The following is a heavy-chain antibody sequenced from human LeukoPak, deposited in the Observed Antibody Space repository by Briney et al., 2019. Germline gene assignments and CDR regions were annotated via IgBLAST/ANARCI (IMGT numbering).Heavy chain of an antibody. CDR2: ISSSGNTI. CDR1: GFTFSDYY. D-gene: IGHD6-6*01. J-gene: IGHJ4*02. Sequence: GGSLRLSCAASGFTFSDYYMSWIRHAPGKGLEWVSYISSSGNTIYYADSVKGRFTISRDNAKNSLYLQMNSLRAEDTAVYYCARDKIAARSFDYWGQGTLVTVSS. V-gene: IGHV3-11*01. CDR3: ARDKIAARSFDY.